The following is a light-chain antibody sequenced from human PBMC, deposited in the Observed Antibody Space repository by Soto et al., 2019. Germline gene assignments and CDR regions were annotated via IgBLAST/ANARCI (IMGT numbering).Light chain of an antibody. Sequence: QSVLTQPPSVSGAPGQRVTISCTGSSSNIGACYDVHWYQQLPGRAPKLLIYGNTNRPWGVPDRFSGSKSGTSAFLAIARLYAEEEDDYYCLSFDSRLSVVFGGGTKLTVL. J-gene: IGLJ2*01. V-gene: IGLV1-40*01. CDR3: LSFDSRLSVV. CDR2: GNT. CDR1: SSNIGACYD.